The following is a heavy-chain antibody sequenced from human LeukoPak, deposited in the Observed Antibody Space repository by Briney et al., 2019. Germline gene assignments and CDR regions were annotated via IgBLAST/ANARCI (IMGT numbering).Heavy chain of an antibody. Sequence: GESLKISCKGSGYSFSDYWIGWVRQMPGKGLEWMGIIYPGDSDIRYSPSFQGQVTISVDKSITTVYLQWSSLRASDTAMYYCARQSRDGSETRGYYFDYWGPGTQVTVSS. CDR1: GYSFSDYW. CDR2: IYPGDSDI. J-gene: IGHJ4*02. V-gene: IGHV5-51*01. CDR3: ARQSRDGSETRGYYFDY. D-gene: IGHD3-10*01.